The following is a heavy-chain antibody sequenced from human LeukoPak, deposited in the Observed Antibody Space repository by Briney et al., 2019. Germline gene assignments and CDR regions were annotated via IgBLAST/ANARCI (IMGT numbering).Heavy chain of an antibody. CDR3: AKDGKLGGDY. J-gene: IGHJ4*02. CDR2: LSLRGAST. V-gene: IGHV3-23*01. Sequence: ELFSALSLRGASTYYPASVKRRFTISRDNSKNTLYLQMNSLRAEDTAVYYCAKDGKLGGDYWGQGTLVTVSS. D-gene: IGHD7-27*01.